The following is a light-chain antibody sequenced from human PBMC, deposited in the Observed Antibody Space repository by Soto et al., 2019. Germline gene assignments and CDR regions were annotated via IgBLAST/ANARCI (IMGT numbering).Light chain of an antibody. CDR3: QQYDNLLPIT. CDR2: DAF. Sequence: DIQMTHSPSSLSASVGDRVTITCHASQDISNYLNWYQQKLGRAPKLLIYDAFNLETGVPSRFSGSGSGTDFTFTIRSLQPEDIATYYCQQYDNLLPITFGQGTRLEIK. CDR1: QDISNY. J-gene: IGKJ5*01. V-gene: IGKV1-33*01.